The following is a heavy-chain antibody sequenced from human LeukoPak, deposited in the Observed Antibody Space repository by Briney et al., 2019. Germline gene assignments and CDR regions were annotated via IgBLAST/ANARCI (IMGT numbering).Heavy chain of an antibody. CDR2: INPNSGGT. Sequence: GASVKVSRKASGYTFTGYYMHWVRQAPGQGLEWMGWINPNSGGTNYAQKFQGRVTMTRDTSISTAYMELSRLRSDDTAVYYCATHTYCSSTSCPHYYGMDVWGQGTTVTVSS. J-gene: IGHJ6*02. CDR3: ATHTYCSSTSCPHYYGMDV. CDR1: GYTFTGYY. V-gene: IGHV1-2*02. D-gene: IGHD2-2*01.